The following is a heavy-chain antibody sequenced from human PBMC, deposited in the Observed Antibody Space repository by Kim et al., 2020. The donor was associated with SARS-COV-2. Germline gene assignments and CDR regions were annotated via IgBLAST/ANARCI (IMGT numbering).Heavy chain of an antibody. J-gene: IGHJ4*02. CDR3: ARGGGLQQLVLFFDY. CDR1: GGSFSGYY. D-gene: IGHD6-13*01. V-gene: IGHV4-34*01. Sequence: SETLSLTCAVYGGSFSGYYWSWIRQPPGKGLEWIEEINHSGSTNYNPSLKSRVTISVDTSKNQFSLKLSSVTAADTAVYYCARGGGLQQLVLFFDYWGQGTLVTVSS. CDR2: INHSGST.